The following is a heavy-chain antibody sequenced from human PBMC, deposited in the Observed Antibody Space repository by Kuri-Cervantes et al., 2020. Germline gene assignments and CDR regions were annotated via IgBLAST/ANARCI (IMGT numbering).Heavy chain of an antibody. CDR2: IYYSGSS. D-gene: IGHD6-19*01. V-gene: IGHV4-39*07. Sequence: SETLSLTCTVSGDSLSGSLYYWGWIRQPPGKGLEWIGSIYYSGSSDYSPSLKSRVTMSVDTSKNQFSLKLNSVTAADTAVYYCARDSNGSGGHRNFDYWGQGALVTVSS. J-gene: IGHJ4*02. CDR3: ARDSNGSGGHRNFDY. CDR1: GDSLSGSLYY.